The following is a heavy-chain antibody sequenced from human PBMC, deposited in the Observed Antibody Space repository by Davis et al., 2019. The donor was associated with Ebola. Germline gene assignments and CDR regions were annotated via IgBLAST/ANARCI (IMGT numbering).Heavy chain of an antibody. J-gene: IGHJ5*02. CDR3: AKAYDSSGYDWFGP. CDR1: GYSIGSGYY. V-gene: IGHV4-38-2*02. Sequence: MPSETLSLTCTVPGYSIGSGYYWGWIRQPPGKGLEWIGSIYLTGKTYYNPSLKSRITISADTSKNQFSLKLSSVTAADTAVYFCAKAYDSSGYDWFGPWGQGTLVTVSS. CDR2: IYLTGKT. D-gene: IGHD3-22*01.